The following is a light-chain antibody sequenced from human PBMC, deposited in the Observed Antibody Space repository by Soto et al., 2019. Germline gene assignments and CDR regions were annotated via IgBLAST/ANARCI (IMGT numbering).Light chain of an antibody. J-gene: IGKJ5*01. CDR3: QQYGSSPT. CDR1: QSVNNNY. Sequence: EIVFTHSPVTLSLSPGERATLSCRASQSVNNNYLAWYQQKPGQAPRRLIYGASSRATGIPDRFSGSGSGADFTLTISRLEPEDFAVYYCQQYGSSPTFGEGTRLEIK. V-gene: IGKV3-20*01. CDR2: GAS.